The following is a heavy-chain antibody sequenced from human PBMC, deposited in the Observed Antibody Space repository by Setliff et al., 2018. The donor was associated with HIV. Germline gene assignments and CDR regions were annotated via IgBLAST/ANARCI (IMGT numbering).Heavy chain of an antibody. CDR2: IYYSGST. CDR3: ARHWLSQDLVSGNYRSHYYFDY. CDR1: GASIRSGDYY. D-gene: IGHD3-16*02. V-gene: IGHV4-39*01. J-gene: IGHJ4*02. Sequence: SETLSLTCSVSGASIRSGDYYWGWIRRPPGKGLEWIGSIYYSGSTPYSPSLKSRVTMSVATSKNQFSLKLTSVTAADTSVYYCARHWLSQDLVSGNYRSHYYFDYWGQGMLVTVSS.